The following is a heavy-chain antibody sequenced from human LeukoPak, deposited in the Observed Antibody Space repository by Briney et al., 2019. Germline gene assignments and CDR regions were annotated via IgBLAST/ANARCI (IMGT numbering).Heavy chain of an antibody. Sequence: PGGSLRLSCAASGFTFSSYAMSWVRQAPGKGLEWVSAISGGGGSTYYADSVKGRFTISRDNSKNTLYLQMNSLRAEDTAVYYCAKGVDSSSWYGAFDIWGQGTMVTVSS. CDR3: AKGVDSSSWYGAFDI. V-gene: IGHV3-23*01. CDR1: GFTFSSYA. D-gene: IGHD6-13*01. J-gene: IGHJ3*02. CDR2: ISGGGGST.